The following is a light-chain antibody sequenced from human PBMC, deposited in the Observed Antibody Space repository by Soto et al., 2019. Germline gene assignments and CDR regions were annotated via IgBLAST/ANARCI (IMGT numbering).Light chain of an antibody. J-gene: IGKJ1*01. V-gene: IGKV1-6*01. CDR3: LQDHSYPWT. Sequence: AIQLTQSPSSLSASVGDRVTITCRAGQDIRSDLGWYQHKPGKAPRLLIHAASSLQRGVPSRFSGSASGTEFTLTISSLQPEDLASYYCLQDHSYPWTLGQGTTVDTK. CDR2: AAS. CDR1: QDIRSD.